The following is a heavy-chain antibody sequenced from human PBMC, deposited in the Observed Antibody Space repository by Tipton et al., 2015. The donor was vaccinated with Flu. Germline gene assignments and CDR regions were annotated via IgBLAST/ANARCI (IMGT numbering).Heavy chain of an antibody. CDR1: GFAFSSYE. CDR2: ISSSGGSK. CDR3: ARGFIRLCDY. V-gene: IGHV3-48*03. J-gene: IGHJ4*02. Sequence: VQLVQSGGALVQPGGSLTLACAASGFAFSSYEVNWVRQAPGKGLEWVSYISSSGGSKYYADFVRGRFTISRGNAKNSLYLHMNSLRAEDTAVYYCARGFIRLCDYWGQGTLVTVSS. D-gene: IGHD3-16*01.